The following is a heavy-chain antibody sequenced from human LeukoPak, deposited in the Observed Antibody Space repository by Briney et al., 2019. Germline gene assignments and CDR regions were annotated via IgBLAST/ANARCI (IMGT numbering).Heavy chain of an antibody. Sequence: GGSLRLSRAASGFTFSSYSMNWVRQAPGKGLEWVSSISSSSSYIYYADSVKGRFTISRDNAKNSLYLQMNSLRAEDTAVYYCARGHVLRFLEWLLRFDYWGQGTLVTVSS. J-gene: IGHJ4*02. V-gene: IGHV3-21*01. CDR2: ISSSSSYI. CDR3: ARGHVLRFLEWLLRFDY. D-gene: IGHD3-3*01. CDR1: GFTFSSYS.